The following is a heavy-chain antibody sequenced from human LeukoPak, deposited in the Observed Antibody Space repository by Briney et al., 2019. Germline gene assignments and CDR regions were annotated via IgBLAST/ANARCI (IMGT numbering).Heavy chain of an antibody. J-gene: IGHJ5*02. V-gene: IGHV5-51*01. Sequence: GDSLKISCQAFGYSFTSSWIGWARQMPGKGLEWMAIINPGDSDTRYSPSFQGQVTISADKSISTVYLQWGSLKASDTAMYYCARQPGAGWFDPWGQGTLVTVSS. CDR2: INPGDSDT. CDR1: GYSFTSSW. D-gene: IGHD3-10*01. CDR3: ARQPGAGWFDP.